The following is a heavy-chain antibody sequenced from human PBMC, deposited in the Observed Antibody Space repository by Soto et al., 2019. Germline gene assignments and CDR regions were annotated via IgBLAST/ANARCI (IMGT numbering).Heavy chain of an antibody. CDR1: GFTFSTYS. J-gene: IGHJ4*02. V-gene: IGHV3-21*01. CDR2: ITSSSNYI. CDR3: ARDQYSSGWADY. D-gene: IGHD6-19*01. Sequence: GGSLRLSCAASGFTFSTYSMKWVRQAPGKGLEWVSSITSSSNYIYYADSVKGRFTISRDNAKNSLYLQMNSLRVEDTAVYYCARDQYSSGWADYWGQGTLVTVSS.